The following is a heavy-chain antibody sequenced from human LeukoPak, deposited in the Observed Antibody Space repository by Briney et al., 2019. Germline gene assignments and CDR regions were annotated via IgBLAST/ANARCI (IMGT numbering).Heavy chain of an antibody. D-gene: IGHD3-3*01. CDR3: ARIGARFLEWLLLDY. CDR1: GGSISSYY. CDR2: IYYSGST. V-gene: IGHV4-59*01. J-gene: IGHJ4*02. Sequence: SETLSLTCTVSGGSISSYYWSWIRQPPGKGLEWIGYIYYSGSTNYNPSLKSRVTISVDTSKNQFSLKLSSVTAADTAVYYCARIGARFLEWLLLDYWGQGTLVTVSS.